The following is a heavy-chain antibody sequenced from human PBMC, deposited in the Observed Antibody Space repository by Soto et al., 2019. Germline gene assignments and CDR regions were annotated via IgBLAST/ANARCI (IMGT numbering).Heavy chain of an antibody. V-gene: IGHV4-59*01. J-gene: IGHJ4*02. CDR2: IYYSGST. D-gene: IGHD2-21*02. CDR1: GGSISSYY. Sequence: PSETLSLTCTVSGGSISSYYWSWIRQPPGKGLEWIGYIYYSGSTNYNPSLKSRVTISLNTSKNQFSLNLNSVTAADTAIYYCGRWTYCGGDCYWLDFWGQGTLVTVSS. CDR3: GRWTYCGGDCYWLDF.